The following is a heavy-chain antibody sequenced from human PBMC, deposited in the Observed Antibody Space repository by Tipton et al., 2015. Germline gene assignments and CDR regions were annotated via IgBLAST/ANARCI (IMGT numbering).Heavy chain of an antibody. CDR3: ASRDWLLHHFDY. D-gene: IGHD6-19*01. Sequence: TLSLTCTVSGGSISSSSYYWGWIRQPPGKGLEWIGSIYYSGDTYYNPSLKSRVTISEDTSKNQFSLKLNSVTAADAAMYYCASRDWLLHHFDYWGQGTLVTVSS. CDR2: IYYSGDT. V-gene: IGHV4-39*01. CDR1: GGSISSSSYY. J-gene: IGHJ4*02.